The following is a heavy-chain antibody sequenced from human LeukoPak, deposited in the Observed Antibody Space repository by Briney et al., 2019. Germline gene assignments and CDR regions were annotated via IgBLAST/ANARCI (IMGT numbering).Heavy chain of an antibody. J-gene: IGHJ3*02. V-gene: IGHV1-46*01. Sequence: GASVTVSCTASGYTFTSYYMHWVRQAPGQGLEWMGIINPSGGSTSYAQKFQGRVTMTRDMSTSTVYMELSSLRSEDTAVYYCARARRPYDAFDIWGQGTMVTVSS. CDR2: INPSGGST. CDR3: ARARRPYDAFDI. CDR1: GYTFTSYY.